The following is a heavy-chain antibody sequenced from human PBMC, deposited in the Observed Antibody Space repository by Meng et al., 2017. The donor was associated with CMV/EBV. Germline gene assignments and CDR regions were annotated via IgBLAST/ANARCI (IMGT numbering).Heavy chain of an antibody. Sequence: GGSLRLSCAASGFTFSSYAMHWVRQAPGKGLEWVAVISYDGSNKYYADSVKGRFTISRDNSKNTLYLQMNSLRAEDTAVYYCARADNDHIVVVPAALNLWGQGTLVTV. V-gene: IGHV3-30-3*01. CDR1: GFTFSSYA. CDR3: ARADNDHIVVVPAALNL. CDR2: ISYDGSNK. J-gene: IGHJ5*02. D-gene: IGHD2-2*01.